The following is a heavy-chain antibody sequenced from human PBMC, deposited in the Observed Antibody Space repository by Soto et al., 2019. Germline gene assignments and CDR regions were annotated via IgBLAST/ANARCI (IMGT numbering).Heavy chain of an antibody. CDR3: ATEATMVRGVDIYYYYYGMDG. D-gene: IGHD3-10*01. V-gene: IGHV1-24*01. CDR1: GYTLTELS. CDR2: FDPEDGET. Sequence: GASVKVSCKVSGYTLTELSMHWVRQAPGKGLEWMGGFDPEDGETIYAQKFQGRVTMTEDTSTDTAYMELSSLRSEDTAVYYCATEATMVRGVDIYYYYYGMDGWGQGTTVTVSS. J-gene: IGHJ6*02.